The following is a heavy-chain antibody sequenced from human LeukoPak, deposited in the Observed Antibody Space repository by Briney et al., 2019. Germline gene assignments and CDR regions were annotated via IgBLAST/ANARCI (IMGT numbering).Heavy chain of an antibody. Sequence: GGSLRLSCAASGFTFSTYAIHWVRQAPGKGLEWVANIKGDGGERYYVDSVKGRFTISRDNAKNSLYLQMNSLRAEDTAIYCCARDHDYTFDYWGQGTLVPVSS. CDR1: GFTFSTYA. CDR3: ARDHDYTFDY. J-gene: IGHJ4*02. CDR2: IKGDGGER. D-gene: IGHD4-11*01. V-gene: IGHV3-7*01.